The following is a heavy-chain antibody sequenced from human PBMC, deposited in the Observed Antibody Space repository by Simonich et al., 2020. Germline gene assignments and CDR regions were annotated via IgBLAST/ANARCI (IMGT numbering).Heavy chain of an antibody. CDR2: IYSGGST. Sequence: EVQLVESGGGLVQPGGSLRLSCAASGFTVSSNYMSWVRQAPGKGLEGGSGIYSGGSTYDADSGKGRFTISRHNSKNTLYLQMNSLRAEDTAVYYCARDGLGIGYFDYWGQGTLVTVSS. CDR3: ARDGLGIGYFDY. CDR1: GFTVSSNY. J-gene: IGHJ4*02. V-gene: IGHV3-53*04. D-gene: IGHD3-16*01.